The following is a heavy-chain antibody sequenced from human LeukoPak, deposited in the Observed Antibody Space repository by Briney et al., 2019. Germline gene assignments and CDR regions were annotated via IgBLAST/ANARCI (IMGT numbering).Heavy chain of an antibody. D-gene: IGHD1-14*01. CDR2: TYYRSKWYN. V-gene: IGHV6-1*01. CDR1: GDSVSSNSAA. CDR3: ARVSAPGWTTQVYFDY. Sequence: SQTLSLACAISGDSVSSNSAAWNWIRQSPSRGLEWLGRTYYRSKWYNDYAVSVKSRITINPDTSKNQFSLQLNSVTPEDTAVYHCARVSAPGWTTQVYFDYWGRGTLVTVSS. J-gene: IGHJ4*02.